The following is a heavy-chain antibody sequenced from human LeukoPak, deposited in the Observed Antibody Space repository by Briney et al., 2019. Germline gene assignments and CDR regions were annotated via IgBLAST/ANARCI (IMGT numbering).Heavy chain of an antibody. D-gene: IGHD2-15*01. CDR3: ARQREYCSGVSCYSDVFDI. Sequence: KASEPLSLPCPVSGGSISNYYWSWVRQPPGKGLECIGYIYYSGSTNYNPSLKSRVTISVDTSKNQFSLRLSSVTAADTAVYSCARQREYCSGVSCYSDVFDIWGQGTMVTVSS. V-gene: IGHV4-59*08. J-gene: IGHJ3*02. CDR2: IYYSGST. CDR1: GGSISNYY.